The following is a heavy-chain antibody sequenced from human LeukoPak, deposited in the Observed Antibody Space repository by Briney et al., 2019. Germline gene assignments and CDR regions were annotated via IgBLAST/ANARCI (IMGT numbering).Heavy chain of an antibody. CDR3: AKQLGYCSDGSCYFPY. D-gene: IGHD2-15*01. CDR1: GFTFSSSD. J-gene: IGHJ4*02. CDR2: ISNNGGYT. Sequence: GGSLRLSCAASGFTFSSSDMSWVRQAPGKGLEWVSAISNNGGYTYYADSVQGRFTISRDNSKSTLCLQMNSLRAEDTAVYYCAKQLGYCSDGSCYFPYWGQGTLVTVSS. V-gene: IGHV3-23*01.